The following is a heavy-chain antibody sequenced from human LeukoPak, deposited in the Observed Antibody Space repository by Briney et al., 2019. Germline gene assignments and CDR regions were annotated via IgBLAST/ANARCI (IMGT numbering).Heavy chain of an antibody. CDR3: ATTVTTERYFDY. J-gene: IGHJ4*02. CDR2: ISAYNGNT. Sequence: ASVKVSCKASGYTFTSYGISWVRQAPGQGLEWMGWISAYNGNTNYAQKLQGRVTMTTDTSTSTAYMDLRSLRSDDTAVYYCATTVTTERYFDYWGQGTLVTVSS. CDR1: GYTFTSYG. V-gene: IGHV1-18*01. D-gene: IGHD4-17*01.